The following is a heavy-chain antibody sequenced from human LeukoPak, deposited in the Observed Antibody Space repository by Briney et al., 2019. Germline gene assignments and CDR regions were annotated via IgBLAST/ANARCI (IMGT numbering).Heavy chain of an antibody. Sequence: SETLSLTCTVSGGSISSYYWSWIRQFPGKGLEWIGYIYYSGSTSYNPSLKSRVSISVDMSKNQFSLKLSSVTAADTAVYYCARETRGVNDYWGQGTLVTVSS. D-gene: IGHD3-10*01. CDR2: IYYSGST. CDR1: GGSISSYY. V-gene: IGHV4-59*01. J-gene: IGHJ4*02. CDR3: ARETRGVNDY.